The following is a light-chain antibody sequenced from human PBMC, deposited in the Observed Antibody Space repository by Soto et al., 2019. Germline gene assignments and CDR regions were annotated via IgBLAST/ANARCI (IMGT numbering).Light chain of an antibody. Sequence: EIVLTQSPATLSLSPGERATLSCRASQSVSSYLAWYQQKPGQAPRLLIYDASNRATGIPARFSGSGSGTDFTRTVSSLEPDDFAVYYCQQRGNWPVTFGQGTRVDIK. CDR3: QQRGNWPVT. CDR2: DAS. CDR1: QSVSSY. V-gene: IGKV3-11*01. J-gene: IGKJ1*01.